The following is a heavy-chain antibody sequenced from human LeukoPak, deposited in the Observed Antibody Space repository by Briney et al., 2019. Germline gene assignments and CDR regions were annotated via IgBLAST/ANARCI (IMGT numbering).Heavy chain of an antibody. D-gene: IGHD1-26*01. CDR1: GYTFTAYY. V-gene: IGHV1-2*02. CDR3: ARDRSITEKYTGRYFHHY. J-gene: IGHJ4*02. CDR2: IDSNTGDT. Sequence: ASVKVSCKASGYTFTAYYLHWVRQAPGQGLEWMGWIDSNTGDTKYTQKFQGRVSMTRDTSFNTAYMELSRLTSDDTAVYYCARDRSITEKYTGRYFHHYWGQGSLVTVSS.